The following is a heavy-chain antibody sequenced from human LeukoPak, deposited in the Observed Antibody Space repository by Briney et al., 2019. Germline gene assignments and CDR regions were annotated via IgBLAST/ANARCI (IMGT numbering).Heavy chain of an antibody. CDR2: IWYDGSNK. CDR3: SSERYCSGASCLMY. Sequence: GGSLRLSCAASGFTFSSYGMHWVRQAPGKGLEWVAVIWYDGSNKYYADSVKGRFTISRDNSKNTLYLQMNSLRAEDTAVYYCSSERYCSGASCLMYWGQGTLVTVSS. J-gene: IGHJ4*02. V-gene: IGHV3-33*01. CDR1: GFTFSSYG. D-gene: IGHD2-15*01.